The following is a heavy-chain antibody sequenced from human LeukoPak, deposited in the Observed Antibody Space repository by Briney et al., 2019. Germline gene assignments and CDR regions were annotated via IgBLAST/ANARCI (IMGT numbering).Heavy chain of an antibody. D-gene: IGHD3-10*01. CDR1: GGSFRAYN. Sequence: PSETLSLTCAVSGGSFRAYNWSWIRQTPGKGLGWIGEVNLSGSTNYNPSPKSRVTISLHKSTNKFSFNLKSITAAAPARHYSSSLLITMVRGVMIWFDPSGEGRHATVPS. J-gene: IGHJ5*02. V-gene: IGHV4-34*01. CDR2: VNLSGST. CDR3: SSLLITMVRGVMIWFDP.